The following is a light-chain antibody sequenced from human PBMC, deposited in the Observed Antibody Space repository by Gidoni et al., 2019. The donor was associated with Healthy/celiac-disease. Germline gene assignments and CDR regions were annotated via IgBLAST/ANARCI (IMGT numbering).Light chain of an antibody. J-gene: IGLJ2*01. CDR2: RDS. V-gene: IGLV3-9*01. CDR1: KLGSKN. CDR3: QVWDSSTVV. Sequence: SYALTQPLSVSVSLGQTARITCGGNKLGSKNVHWYQQKPGQAPVLVIYRDSNRPSGIPERFSGSNSGNTATLTISRAQAGDEADYYCQVWDSSTVVFGGGTKLTVL.